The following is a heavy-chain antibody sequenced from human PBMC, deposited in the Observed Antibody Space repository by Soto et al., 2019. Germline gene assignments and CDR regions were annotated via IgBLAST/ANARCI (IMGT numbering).Heavy chain of an antibody. CDR3: AKSSGYYPKYYGMDV. CDR2: ISYDGSNK. D-gene: IGHD3-22*01. J-gene: IGHJ6*02. V-gene: IGHV3-30*18. Sequence: GGSLRLSCAASGFTFSSYGMHWVRQAPGKGLEWVAVISYDGSNKYYADSVKGRFTISRDNSKNTLYLQMNSLRAEDTAVYYCAKSSGYYPKYYGMDVWGQGTTVTVSS. CDR1: GFTFSSYG.